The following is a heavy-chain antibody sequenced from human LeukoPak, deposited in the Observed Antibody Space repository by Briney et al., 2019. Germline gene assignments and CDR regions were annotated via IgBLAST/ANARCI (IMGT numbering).Heavy chain of an antibody. Sequence: SETLSLTCAVYGGSFSGYYWSWIRQPPGKGLEWIGEINHSGSTNYNPSLKSRVTISVDTSKNQFSLKLSSVTAADTAVYYRASFPLYSSRQWGQGTLVTVSS. D-gene: IGHD6-13*01. CDR3: ASFPLYSSRQ. CDR1: GGSFSGYY. V-gene: IGHV4-34*01. J-gene: IGHJ4*02. CDR2: INHSGST.